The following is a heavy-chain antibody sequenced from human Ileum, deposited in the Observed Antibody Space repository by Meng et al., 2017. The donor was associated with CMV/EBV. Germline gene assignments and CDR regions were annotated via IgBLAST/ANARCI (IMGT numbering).Heavy chain of an antibody. CDR3: ARDVAAAGTGY. CDR2: ISSSSSYI. V-gene: IGHV3-21*01. J-gene: IGHJ4*02. CDR1: GFTFSSYS. D-gene: IGHD6-13*01. Sequence: GESLKISCAASGFTFSSYSMNWVRQAPGKGLEWVSSISSSSSYIYYADSVKGRFTISRDNAKNSLYLQMNSLRAEDTAVYYCARDVAAAGTGYWGQGTLVTVSS.